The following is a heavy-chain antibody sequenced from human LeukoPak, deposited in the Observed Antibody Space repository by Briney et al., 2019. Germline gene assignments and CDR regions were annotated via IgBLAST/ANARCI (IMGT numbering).Heavy chain of an antibody. Sequence: GGSLRLSCAASGFTFSSYAMGWVSQAPGKGLEWVSAISGSGGSTYYADSVKGRFTISRDNSKNTLYLQMNSLRAEDTAVYYCAKKEYYGYFDYWGQGTLVTVSS. CDR3: AKKEYYGYFDY. CDR1: GFTFSSYA. V-gene: IGHV3-23*01. D-gene: IGHD3-16*01. CDR2: ISGSGGST. J-gene: IGHJ4*02.